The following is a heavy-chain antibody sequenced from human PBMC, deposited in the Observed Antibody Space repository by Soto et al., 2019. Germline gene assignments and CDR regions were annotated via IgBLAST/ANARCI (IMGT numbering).Heavy chain of an antibody. J-gene: IGHJ6*01. D-gene: IGHD6-13*01. CDR1: VDSITTYY. Sequence: QKLSLTYTVSVDSITTYYWSWIRQPAGKGLEWIGRIDTSGNTNYNPSLKSRVTMSVDTSKKQFSLKMTSVTAADTAVYFFAMYSTTWFQTFALDV. V-gene: IGHV4-4*07. CDR3: AMYSTTWFQTFALDV. CDR2: IDTSGNT.